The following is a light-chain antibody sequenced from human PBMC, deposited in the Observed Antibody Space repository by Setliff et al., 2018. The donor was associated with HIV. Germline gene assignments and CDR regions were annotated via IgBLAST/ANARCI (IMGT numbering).Light chain of an antibody. CDR1: SSDVGGYNY. V-gene: IGLV2-14*03. J-gene: IGLJ1*01. CDR2: DVS. CDR3: SSYTSTSTLFV. Sequence: QSVLTQPASVSGSPGQSITISCTGTSSDVGGYNYVSWYQQHPGEAPKLRIYDVSNRPSGVSNRFSGSKSGNTASLTISGLQAEDEADYYCSSYTSTSTLFVFGTGTKVTVL.